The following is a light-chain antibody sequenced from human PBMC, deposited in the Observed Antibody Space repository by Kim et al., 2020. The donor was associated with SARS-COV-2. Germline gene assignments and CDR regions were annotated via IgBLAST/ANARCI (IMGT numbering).Light chain of an antibody. CDR1: QSVSSN. CDR2: GAS. CDR3: QQYNNWPYT. V-gene: IGKV3-15*01. Sequence: SVSPGERATLSCRASQSVSSNVAWYQQKPGQAPRLLIYGASTRATGIPARFSGSGSGTEFTLTISSLQSEDFAVYYCQQYNNWPYTFGQGTKLEIK. J-gene: IGKJ2*01.